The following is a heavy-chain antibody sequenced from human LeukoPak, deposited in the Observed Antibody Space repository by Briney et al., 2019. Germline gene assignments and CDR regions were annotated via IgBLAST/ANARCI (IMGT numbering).Heavy chain of an antibody. CDR2: IIPIFGTA. J-gene: IGHJ5*02. D-gene: IGHD2-2*02. V-gene: IGHV1-69*05. Sequence: SVKVSCKASGGTFSSYAISWVRQAPGQGLEWMGGIIPIFGTANYAQKFQGRVTITTDESTSTAYMELSSLRSEDTAVYYCARGGRPYCSSTSCYTQNWFDPWGQGTLVTVSS. CDR3: ARGGRPYCSSTSCYTQNWFDP. CDR1: GGTFSSYA.